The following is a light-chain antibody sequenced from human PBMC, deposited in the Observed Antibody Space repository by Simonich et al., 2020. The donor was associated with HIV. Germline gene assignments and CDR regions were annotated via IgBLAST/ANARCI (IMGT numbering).Light chain of an antibody. Sequence: EIVLTQSPGTLSLSPGERATLSCSASQSVSSSYLAWYQQKPGQAPRLLIYDASNRATGIPARFSGSGSGTDFTLTISSLEPEDFAVYYCQQRSNWPLTFGGGTKVEIK. V-gene: IGKV3-11*01. CDR1: QSVSSSY. CDR2: DAS. J-gene: IGKJ4*01. CDR3: QQRSNWPLT.